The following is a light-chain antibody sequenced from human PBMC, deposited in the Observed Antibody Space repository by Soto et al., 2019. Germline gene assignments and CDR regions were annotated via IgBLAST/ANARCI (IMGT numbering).Light chain of an antibody. J-gene: IGKJ3*01. CDR2: WAS. Sequence: DIVMTQSPDSLAVSLGERAIIICKSSQNVLYSSNNKNYLAWYQQKPGQPPKLLIYWASTRESGVPDRFSGSGSGTDFTLTISSLQAEDVAVYYCQQYYSTEFTFGPGTKVDIK. CDR3: QQYYSTEFT. V-gene: IGKV4-1*01. CDR1: QNVLYSSNNKNY.